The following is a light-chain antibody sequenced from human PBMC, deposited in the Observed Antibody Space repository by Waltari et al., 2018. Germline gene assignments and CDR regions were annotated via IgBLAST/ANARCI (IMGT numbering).Light chain of an antibody. CDR1: QNVASK. J-gene: IGKJ4*01. CDR3: QQYENWPLT. Sequence: EIVMTQSPATLSVSPGERATLSCWASQNVASKLAWYQQKPGQAPRLLIYGASTRATDIPDSFSGSGSGTEFTLTIISLHSEDSATYYCQQYENWPLTFGGGTKVEIK. V-gene: IGKV3-15*01. CDR2: GAS.